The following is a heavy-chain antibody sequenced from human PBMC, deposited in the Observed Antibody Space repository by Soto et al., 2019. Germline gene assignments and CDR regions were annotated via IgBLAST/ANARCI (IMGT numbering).Heavy chain of an antibody. CDR3: ASGASGNYR. Sequence: EVQLVESGGGFVQPGGSLRLSCAASGFTVSSNYMTWVRQAPGKGLEWVSNIYSGGTTSYADSVKGRFTISRDNSKNTLFLQMNSLRDDDTAVYYCASGASGNYRWGQGTLVTVSS. D-gene: IGHD3-10*01. CDR2: IYSGGTT. V-gene: IGHV3-66*01. CDR1: GFTVSSNY. J-gene: IGHJ4*02.